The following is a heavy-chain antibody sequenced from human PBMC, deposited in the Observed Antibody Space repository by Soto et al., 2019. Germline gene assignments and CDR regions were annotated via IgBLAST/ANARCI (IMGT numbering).Heavy chain of an antibody. V-gene: IGHV1-18*01. Sequence: AASVKVSCKPSGYTFTSSGISWVRQAPGQGLEWMGWISGYNGNTNYAQKFRGRVTMTTDTSTTTAYMEVRSLRADDTAVYYCARAPGYCNSTICYIDTFDIWGQGXKVTV. J-gene: IGHJ3*02. CDR1: GYTFTSSG. CDR2: ISGYNGNT. D-gene: IGHD2-2*02. CDR3: ARAPGYCNSTICYIDTFDI.